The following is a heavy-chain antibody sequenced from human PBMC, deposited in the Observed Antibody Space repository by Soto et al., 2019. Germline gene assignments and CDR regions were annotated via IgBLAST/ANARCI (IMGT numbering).Heavy chain of an antibody. V-gene: IGHV3-33*01. CDR1: GFTFSSYG. Sequence: EGSLRLSCAASGFTFSSYGMHWVRQAPGKGLEWVAVIWYDGSNKYYADSVKGRFTISRDNSKNTLYLQMNSLRAEDTAVYYCARVEQQLYYGMDVWGQGTTVTVSS. D-gene: IGHD6-13*01. J-gene: IGHJ6*02. CDR3: ARVEQQLYYGMDV. CDR2: IWYDGSNK.